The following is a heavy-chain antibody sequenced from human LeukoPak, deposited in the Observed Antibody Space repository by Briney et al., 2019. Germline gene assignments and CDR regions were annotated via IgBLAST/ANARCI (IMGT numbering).Heavy chain of an antibody. Sequence: SETLSLTCTVSGGSISSYYWSWIRQPPGKGLEWIGYIYYSGSTNYNPSLKSRVTISLDTSKNQISLKLSSVTAADTAVYYCARHTTVVPPHYFDYWGQGTLVTVSS. J-gene: IGHJ4*02. CDR1: GGSISSYY. CDR3: ARHTTVVPPHYFDY. V-gene: IGHV4-59*08. CDR2: IYYSGST. D-gene: IGHD4-23*01.